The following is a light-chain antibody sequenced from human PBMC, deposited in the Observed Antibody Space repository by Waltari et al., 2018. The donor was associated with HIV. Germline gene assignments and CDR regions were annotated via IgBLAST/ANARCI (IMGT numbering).Light chain of an antibody. CDR3: QAWDSSTGLYV. Sequence: SYELTQPHSVSVSPGQTASITCSGDKLGAKYACWYQQKPGQSPVLVIYQDSKRPSGIPERFSGSNSGNTATLTISGTQAMDEADYYCQAWDSSTGLYVFGTGTKVTVL. CDR1: KLGAKY. V-gene: IGLV3-1*01. J-gene: IGLJ1*01. CDR2: QDS.